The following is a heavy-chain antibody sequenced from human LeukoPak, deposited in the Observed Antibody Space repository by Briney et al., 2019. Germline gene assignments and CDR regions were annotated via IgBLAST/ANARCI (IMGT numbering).Heavy chain of an antibody. CDR1: GFTFSINS. V-gene: IGHV3-21*01. Sequence: GGSLRLSCAAPGFTFSINSMNWVRQAPGKGLEWVSSISSSSSYIYYADSVKGRFTISRDNAKNSLYLQMNSLRAEDTAVYYCARDLGGWFDRWGQGTLVTVSS. J-gene: IGHJ5*02. CDR2: ISSSSSYI. CDR3: ARDLGGWFDR.